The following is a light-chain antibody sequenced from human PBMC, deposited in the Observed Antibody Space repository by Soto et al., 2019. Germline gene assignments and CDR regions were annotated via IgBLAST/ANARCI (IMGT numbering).Light chain of an antibody. Sequence: DIHMTQSPASLSASVGCRVTITCRASQGISSYLTWYQQKKGKAPKLLIYAASSLQSGVPSRFSGSGYGTDFNLTISSLQPEDFATYYCQQSYSTQWTFGQGTKVDIK. CDR2: AAS. CDR1: QGISSY. V-gene: IGKV1-39*01. J-gene: IGKJ1*01. CDR3: QQSYSTQWT.